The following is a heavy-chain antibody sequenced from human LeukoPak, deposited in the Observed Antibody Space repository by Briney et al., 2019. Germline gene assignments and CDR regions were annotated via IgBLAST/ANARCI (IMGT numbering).Heavy chain of an antibody. CDR3: ARGGKWLQIDY. D-gene: IGHD5-24*01. CDR2: IYYSGTT. J-gene: IGHJ4*02. V-gene: IGHV4-59*01. CDR1: GGSISSDY. Sequence: SETLSLTCTVSGGSISSDYWSWIRQPPGKGLEWIGYIYYSGTTNYNPSLKSRVTISVDTSKNQFSLELTSVTAADRAVYYCARGGKWLQIDYWDQGTLVTVSS.